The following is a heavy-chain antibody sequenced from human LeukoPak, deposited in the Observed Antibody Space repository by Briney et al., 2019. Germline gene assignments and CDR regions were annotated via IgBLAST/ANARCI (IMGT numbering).Heavy chain of an antibody. D-gene: IGHD1-26*01. V-gene: IGHV4-59*01. Sequence: SETLSLTCAVYGGSFSGYYWSWIRQPPGKGLGWIGYIYYSGSTNYNPSLKSRVTISVDTSKNQFSLKLSSVTAADTAVYYCAREGPLLGFDLWGRGTLVTVSS. J-gene: IGHJ2*01. CDR1: GGSFSGYY. CDR2: IYYSGST. CDR3: AREGPLLGFDL.